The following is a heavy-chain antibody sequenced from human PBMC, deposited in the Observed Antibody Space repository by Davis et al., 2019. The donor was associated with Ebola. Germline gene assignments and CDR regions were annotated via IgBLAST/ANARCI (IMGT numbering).Heavy chain of an antibody. CDR1: GGSISSFY. J-gene: IGHJ3*02. D-gene: IGHD4-17*01. Sequence: SVTLFPTCTAPGGSISSFYCTWIRQPPGKGLEWIRYIYYSGSTNYNPSLKSRVTISLDTSKNQFSLKLSSVTAADTAVYCYAREPNGDYDAFDIWDQGTMVTVSS. CDR2: IYYSGST. V-gene: IGHV4-59*01. CDR3: AREPNGDYDAFDI.